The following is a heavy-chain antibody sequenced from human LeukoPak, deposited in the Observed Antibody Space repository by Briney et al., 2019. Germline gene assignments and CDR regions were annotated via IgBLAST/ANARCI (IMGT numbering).Heavy chain of an antibody. Sequence: SETLSLTCTVSGYSISSGYYWGWIRQPPGKGLEWIGSIYHSGSTYYNPSLKSRVTISVDTSKNQFSLKLSSVTAADTAVYYCALSSQWLVRLNAFDIWGQGTMVTVSS. CDR1: GYSISSGYY. V-gene: IGHV4-38-2*02. CDR3: ALSSQWLVRLNAFDI. D-gene: IGHD6-19*01. CDR2: IYHSGST. J-gene: IGHJ3*02.